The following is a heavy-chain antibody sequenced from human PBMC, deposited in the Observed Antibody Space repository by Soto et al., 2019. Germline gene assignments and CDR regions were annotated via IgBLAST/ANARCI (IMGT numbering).Heavy chain of an antibody. J-gene: IGHJ5*02. Sequence: SETLSLTCTVSGGSISSYYLSWIRQPPGKGLEWIGYIYYGSTYYNPSLKSRVTISVDTSKNQFSLRLSSVTAADTAMYYCARENWGNSNWFDPWGQGTLVTVSS. V-gene: IGHV4-59*01. D-gene: IGHD3-16*01. CDR1: GGSISSYY. CDR3: ARENWGNSNWFDP. CDR2: IYYGST.